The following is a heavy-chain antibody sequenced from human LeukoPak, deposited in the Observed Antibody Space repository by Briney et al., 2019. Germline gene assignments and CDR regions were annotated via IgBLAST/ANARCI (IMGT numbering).Heavy chain of an antibody. CDR1: GFTFSSYA. D-gene: IGHD3-22*01. V-gene: IGHV3-23*01. J-gene: IGHJ6*03. Sequence: GGSLRLSCAASGFTFSSYAMSWVRQAPGKGLEWVSTISGSGDSTYYADSVKGRFTISRDNSKNTLYLQMNSLRAEDTAVYYCARGPTMKMDIWGKGTTVTVSS. CDR2: ISGSGDST. CDR3: ARGPTMKMDI.